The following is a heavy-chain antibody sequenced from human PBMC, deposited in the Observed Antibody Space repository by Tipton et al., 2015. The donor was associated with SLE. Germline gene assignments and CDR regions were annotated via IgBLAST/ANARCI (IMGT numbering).Heavy chain of an antibody. V-gene: IGHV3-33*08. D-gene: IGHD6-13*01. CDR2: IWYDGDNK. J-gene: IGHJ2*01. CDR3: AKSRTAAGMDSAVWSFDL. CDR1: GFTFSTYG. Sequence: SLRLSCSASGFTFSTYGMHWVRQAPGKGPEWVALIWYDGDNKYYADSVKGRFTLSRDTSKNTVYLQMNSLRPEDTAMYYCAKSRTAAGMDSAVWSFDLWGRGTLVTVSS.